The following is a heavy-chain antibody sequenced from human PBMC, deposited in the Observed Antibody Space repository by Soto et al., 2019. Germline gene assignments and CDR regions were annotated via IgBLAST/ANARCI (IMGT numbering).Heavy chain of an antibody. J-gene: IGHJ5*02. CDR1: GGSISSGDYY. CDR3: ARGLVGVAARRNWFDP. V-gene: IGHV4-30-4*08. CDR2: IYYSGST. D-gene: IGHD2-15*01. Sequence: SETLSLTCTVSGGSISSGDYYWSWIRQPPGKGLEWIGYIYYSGSTYYNPSLKSRVTISVDTSKNQFSLKLSAVTAADTAVYYCARGLVGVAARRNWFDPWGQGTLVTVSS.